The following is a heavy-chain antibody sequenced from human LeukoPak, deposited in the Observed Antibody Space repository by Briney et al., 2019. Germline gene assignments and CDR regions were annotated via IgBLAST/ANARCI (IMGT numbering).Heavy chain of an antibody. CDR1: GYTFTGYY. D-gene: IGHD3-10*01. J-gene: IGHJ3*02. CDR3: ARGGLLWLLTHHTFDI. V-gene: IGHV1-2*02. Sequence: GASVKVSCKASGYTFTGYYMHWVRQAPGQGLEWMGWINPNSGGTNYAQKFQGRVAMTRDTSISTAYMELSRLRSDDTAVYYCARGGLLWLLTHHTFDIWGQGTMVTVSS. CDR2: INPNSGGT.